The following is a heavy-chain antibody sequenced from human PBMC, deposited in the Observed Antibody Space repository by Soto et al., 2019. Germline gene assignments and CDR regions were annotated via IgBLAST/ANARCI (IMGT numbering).Heavy chain of an antibody. D-gene: IGHD6-6*01. Sequence: GGSLRLSWAASGFTFSSYGMHWVRQAPGKGLEWVAVIWYDGSNKYYADSVKGRFTISRDNSKNTLYLQMNSLRAEDTAVYYCARDRAAARPSCFDYWGQGTLVTVSS. CDR3: ARDRAAARPSCFDY. CDR1: GFTFSSYG. J-gene: IGHJ4*02. CDR2: IWYDGSNK. V-gene: IGHV3-33*01.